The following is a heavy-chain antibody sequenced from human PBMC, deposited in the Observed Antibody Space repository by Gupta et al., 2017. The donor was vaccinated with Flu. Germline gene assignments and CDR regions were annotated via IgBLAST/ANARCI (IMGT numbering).Heavy chain of an antibody. CDR2: INGDATTT. J-gene: IGHJ4*02. CDR3: ARVGRDGYSNFDQ. D-gene: IGHD5-24*01. CDR1: GFSFSRYW. Sequence: EVQLVESGGGLVQPGEYLRLSCVGSGFSFSRYWIHWVRHVPGKGLVWVSRINGDATTTTYADSVERRFTISRDNAKNTLYLQMNSLSVEDTGLYYGARVGRDGYSNFDQWGQGTLVTVSS. V-gene: IGHV3-74*03.